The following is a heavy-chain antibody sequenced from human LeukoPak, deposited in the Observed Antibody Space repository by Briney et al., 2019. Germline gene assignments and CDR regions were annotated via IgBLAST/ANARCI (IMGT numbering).Heavy chain of an antibody. V-gene: IGHV5-51*01. D-gene: IGHD5-18*01. CDR2: IYPGDSDT. CDR1: GSIFTSYW. J-gene: IGHJ4*02. CDR3: ARRYTAMAGTGYYFDY. Sequence: GASLQISCKGSGSIFTSYWIGWGRQLPGKGLEWMGIIYPGDSDTRYSPSFQGQVTISADKSINTAYLQWSSLKASDTAMYYCARRYTAMAGTGYYFDYWGQGTLVTVSS.